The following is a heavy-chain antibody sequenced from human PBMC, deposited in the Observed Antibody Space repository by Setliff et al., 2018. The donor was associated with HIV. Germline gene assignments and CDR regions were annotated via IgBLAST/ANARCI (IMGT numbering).Heavy chain of an antibody. CDR1: GYNFTNYW. D-gene: IGHD3-22*01. J-gene: IGHJ4*02. CDR2: IDPSDSYT. V-gene: IGHV5-10-1*01. CDR3: ASHDYYDSSVYYYRFDY. Sequence: GESLKISCKGSGYNFTNYWIDWVRQMPGKGLEWMGRIDPSDSYTNYNPSFQGHVTISADKSISTAYLQWSSLKASDTAMYYCASHDYYDSSVYYYRFDYWGQGTLVTVSS.